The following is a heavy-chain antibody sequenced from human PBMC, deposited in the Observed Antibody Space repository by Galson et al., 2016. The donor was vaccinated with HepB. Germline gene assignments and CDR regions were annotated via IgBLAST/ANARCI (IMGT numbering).Heavy chain of an antibody. J-gene: IGHJ5*02. CDR1: NGSIRTTTYY. V-gene: IGHV4-39*01. Sequence: SETLSLTCTVSNGSIRTTTYYWGWVRQPPGKGLEWIGSIFYSGATSYKPSLQSRVTISVDTSKNRFALNLHSVTAADTPVYFCAGSITCYQCPHSFDPWGQGNLVTVSS. CDR3: AGSITCYQCPHSFDP. D-gene: IGHD2-2*01. CDR2: IFYSGAT.